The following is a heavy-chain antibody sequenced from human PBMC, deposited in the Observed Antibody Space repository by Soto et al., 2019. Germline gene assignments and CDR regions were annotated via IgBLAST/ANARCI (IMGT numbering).Heavy chain of an antibody. V-gene: IGHV3-48*01. J-gene: IGHJ6*03. Sequence: EVQLVESGGGLVQPGGSLRLSCAASGFTFSSYNMNWVRQAPGKGLEWISDISLSSSTIFYADSVKGRFTISRDNAKNSLYRQMNSLRAEDTDVYYCARDSRNYYYYMDVWGKGTTVTVS. CDR2: ISLSSSTI. CDR1: GFTFSSYN. CDR3: ARDSRNYYYYMDV.